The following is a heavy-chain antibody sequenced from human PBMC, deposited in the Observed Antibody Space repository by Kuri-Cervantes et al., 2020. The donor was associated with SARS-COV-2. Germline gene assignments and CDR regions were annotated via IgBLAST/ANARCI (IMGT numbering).Heavy chain of an antibody. V-gene: IGHV2-5*05. Sequence: SGPTLVKPTETLTLTCTVSGFSLSNARMGVSWIRQPPGKALEWLALIYWDDDKRYGPSLKSRLTITKDTSKNQVVLTMTNMDPVDTATYYCARTTVTTALDYWGQGTLVTVSS. D-gene: IGHD4-17*01. CDR3: ARTTVTTALDY. J-gene: IGHJ4*02. CDR2: IYWDDDK. CDR1: GFSLSNARMG.